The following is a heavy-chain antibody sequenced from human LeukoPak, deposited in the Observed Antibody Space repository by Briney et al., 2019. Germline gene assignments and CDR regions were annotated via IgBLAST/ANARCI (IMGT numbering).Heavy chain of an antibody. V-gene: IGHV4-34*01. CDR2: INHSGST. J-gene: IGHJ5*02. D-gene: IGHD5-18*01. CDR3: ARGFQIDTAMAFLSYWFDP. CDR1: GGSFSGYY. Sequence: SETLSLTCAAYGGSFSGYYWSWVRQPPGKGLEWIGEINHSGSTNYNPSLKSRVTISVDTSKNQFSLKLSFVTAADTAVYYCARGFQIDTAMAFLSYWFDPWGQGTLVTVSS.